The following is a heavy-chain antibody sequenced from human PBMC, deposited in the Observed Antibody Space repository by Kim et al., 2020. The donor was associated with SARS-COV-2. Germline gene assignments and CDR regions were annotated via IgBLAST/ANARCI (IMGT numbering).Heavy chain of an antibody. CDR3: ARLSSPGWFDP. J-gene: IGHJ5*02. D-gene: IGHD6-13*01. V-gene: IGHV5-51*01. CDR2: T. Sequence: TRYSPSFQGQVTISADKSISTAYLQWSSLKASDTAMYYCARLSSPGWFDPWGQGTLVTVSS.